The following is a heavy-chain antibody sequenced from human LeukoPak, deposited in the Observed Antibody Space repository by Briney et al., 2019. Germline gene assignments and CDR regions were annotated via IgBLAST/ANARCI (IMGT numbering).Heavy chain of an antibody. CDR2: IYYSGCT. D-gene: IGHD6-13*01. V-gene: IGHV4-39*01. Sequence: PSETLSLTGTVSGGSISSSSYYWGWIRQPPGTGLEWIGGIYYSGCTYYNPSLKSRVTISVETSQNQFSLKLSSVTAAETAVYYCARPIAAVGTGGFDYWGEGTLVTGSS. CDR1: GGSISSSSYY. CDR3: ARPIAAVGTGGFDY. J-gene: IGHJ4*02.